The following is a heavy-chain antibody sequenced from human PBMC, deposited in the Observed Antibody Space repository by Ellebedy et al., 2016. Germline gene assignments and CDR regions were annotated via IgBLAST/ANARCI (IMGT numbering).Heavy chain of an antibody. CDR1: GFTFSDHY. CDR2: IRSKAYGGTT. Sequence: GESLKISCAASGFTFSDHYMDWVRQAPGKGLEWVGFIRSKAYGGTTEYAASVKGRFTISRDDSKNSLYPQMNSLKTEDTAVYYCAREGRDGDLDYWGQGTLVTVSS. CDR3: AREGRDGDLDY. D-gene: IGHD4-17*01. V-gene: IGHV3-72*01. J-gene: IGHJ4*02.